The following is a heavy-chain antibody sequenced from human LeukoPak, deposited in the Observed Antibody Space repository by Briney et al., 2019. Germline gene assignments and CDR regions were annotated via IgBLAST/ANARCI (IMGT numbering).Heavy chain of an antibody. J-gene: IGHJ4*02. CDR3: AKDLGGSGSYYTDY. D-gene: IGHD3-10*01. CDR1: GGTFSSYA. Sequence: GASVKVSCKASGGTFSSYAISWVRQAPGKGLEWVAVISYDGSNKYYADSVKGRFTISRDNSKNTLYLQMNSLRAEDTAVYYCAKDLGGSGSYYTDYWGQGTLVTVSS. V-gene: IGHV3-30*04. CDR2: ISYDGSNK.